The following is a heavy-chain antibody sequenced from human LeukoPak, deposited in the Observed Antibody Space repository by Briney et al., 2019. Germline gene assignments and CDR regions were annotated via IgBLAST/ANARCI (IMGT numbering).Heavy chain of an antibody. J-gene: IGHJ3*02. CDR2: INSDGINT. D-gene: IGHD3-10*01. Sequence: PGGSLRLSCAASGFTFSSYSMNWVRQAPGKGLVWVSRINSDGINTSYADSVKGRFTISRDNAKNTLNLQMNSLRAEDTAVYYCARERHYYGSSDAFDIWGQGTMVTVSS. CDR3: ARERHYYGSSDAFDI. V-gene: IGHV3-74*01. CDR1: GFTFSSYS.